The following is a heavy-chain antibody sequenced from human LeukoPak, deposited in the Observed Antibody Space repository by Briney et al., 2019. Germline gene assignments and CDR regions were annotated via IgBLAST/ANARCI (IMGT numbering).Heavy chain of an antibody. J-gene: IGHJ4*02. CDR1: GFIFSSYA. Sequence: PGGSLRLSCAASGFIFSSYAMSWVRLAPGKGLEWISVISGSGGRTDYADSVKGRFTISRDNAKNSLYLQMNSLTAEDTAVYYCAREYGSGWYDYWGQGTLVTVSS. CDR2: ISGSGGRT. CDR3: AREYGSGWYDY. V-gene: IGHV3-23*01. D-gene: IGHD6-19*01.